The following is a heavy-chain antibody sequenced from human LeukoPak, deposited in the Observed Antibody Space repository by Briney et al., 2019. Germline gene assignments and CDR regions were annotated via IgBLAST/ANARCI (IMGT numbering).Heavy chain of an antibody. CDR2: ISAYNGNT. J-gene: IGHJ5*02. V-gene: IGHV1-18*01. CDR1: GYTFTSYG. CDR3: AGDHDDFWSGGLVPINWFDP. D-gene: IGHD3-3*01. Sequence: ASVKVSCKASGYTFTSYGISWVRQAPGQGLEWMGWISAYNGNTNYAQKLQGRVTMTTDTSTSTAYMELRSLRSDDTAVYYCAGDHDDFWSGGLVPINWFDPWGQGTLVTVSS.